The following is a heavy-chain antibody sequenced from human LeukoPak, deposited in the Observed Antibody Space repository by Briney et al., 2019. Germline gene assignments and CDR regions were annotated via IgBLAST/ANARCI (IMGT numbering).Heavy chain of an antibody. J-gene: IGHJ5*02. CDR3: ARDPSSGWYNWFDP. V-gene: IGHV4-4*07. D-gene: IGHD6-19*01. CDR1: SGSFSDYY. CDR2: IYTSGST. Sequence: SETLSLTCAVYSGSFSDYYWSWIRQPAGKGLEWIGRIYTSGSTNYNPSLKSRVTMSVDTSKNQFSLKLSSVTAADTAVYYCARDPSSGWYNWFDPWGQGTLVTVSS.